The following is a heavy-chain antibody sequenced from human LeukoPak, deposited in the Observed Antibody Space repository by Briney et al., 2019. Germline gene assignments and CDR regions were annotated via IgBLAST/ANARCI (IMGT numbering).Heavy chain of an antibody. CDR2: INHSGST. J-gene: IGHJ5*02. Sequence: SETLSLTCAVYGGSFSGYYWSWIRQPPGKGLEWIGEINHSGSTNYNPSLKSRVTISVDTSKNQFSLKLSSVTAADTAVYYYARGYLLRWFDPWGQGTLVTVSS. V-gene: IGHV4-34*01. CDR1: GGSFSGYY. CDR3: ARGYLLRWFDP.